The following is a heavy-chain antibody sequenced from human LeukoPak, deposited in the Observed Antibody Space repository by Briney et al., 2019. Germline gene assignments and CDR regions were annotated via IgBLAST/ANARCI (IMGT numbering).Heavy chain of an antibody. D-gene: IGHD6-6*01. V-gene: IGHV3-48*03. CDR2: ISSSGSTR. CDR3: ARGSYSSSSFDY. CDR1: GFTFSSYE. J-gene: IGHJ4*02. Sequence: GGSLRLSXAASGFTFSSYEMNWVRQAPGKGLEWVSYISSSGSTRYYADSVKGRFTISRDNAKNSLYLQMSSLRADDTAVYYCARGSYSSSSFDYWGQGTLVTVSS.